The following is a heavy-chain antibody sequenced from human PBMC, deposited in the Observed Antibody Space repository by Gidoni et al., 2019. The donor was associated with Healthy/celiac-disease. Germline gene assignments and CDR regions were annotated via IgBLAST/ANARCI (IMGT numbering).Heavy chain of an antibody. V-gene: IGHV4-34*01. CDR2: INHSGST. D-gene: IGHD4-17*01. Sequence: QVQLQQWGAGLLKPSETLSLTCAVYGGSFSGYYWSWIRQPPGKGLEWIGEINHSGSTNYNPSLKSRVTISVDTSKNQFSLKLSSVTAADTAVYYCARSPLRTGAFDIWGQGTMVTVSS. CDR3: ARSPLRTGAFDI. J-gene: IGHJ3*02. CDR1: GGSFSGYY.